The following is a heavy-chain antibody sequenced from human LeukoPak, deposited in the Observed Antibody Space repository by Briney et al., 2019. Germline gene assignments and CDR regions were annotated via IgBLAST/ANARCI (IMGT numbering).Heavy chain of an antibody. CDR2: ISAYNGNT. CDR3: ARESPLGYCSSTSCYSYYYGMDV. J-gene: IGHJ6*02. CDR1: GYTFTSYG. Sequence: ASVKVSCKASGYTFTSYGISWVRQAPGQGLEWMGWISAYNGNTNYAQKLQGRVTTTTDTSTSTAYMELRSLRSDGTAVYYCARESPLGYCSSTSCYSYYYGMDVWGQGTTVTVSS. V-gene: IGHV1-18*01. D-gene: IGHD2-2*02.